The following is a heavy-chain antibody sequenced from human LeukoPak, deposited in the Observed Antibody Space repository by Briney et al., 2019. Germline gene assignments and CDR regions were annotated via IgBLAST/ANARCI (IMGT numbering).Heavy chain of an antibody. CDR3: ARASFWFDYSGYYFDY. Sequence: GGSLRLSCAASGLTVSSNYMSWVRQAPGKGLGWVAIIYSGGSTYYADSVKGRFTISRDNSKNTLYLQMNSLRADDTATYYCARASFWFDYSGYYFDYWGQGTLVTVSS. J-gene: IGHJ4*02. CDR2: IYSGGST. CDR1: GLTVSSNY. D-gene: IGHD2-15*01. V-gene: IGHV3-66*01.